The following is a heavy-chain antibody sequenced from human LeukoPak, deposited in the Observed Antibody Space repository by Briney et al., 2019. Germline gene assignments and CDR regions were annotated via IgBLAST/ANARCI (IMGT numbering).Heavy chain of an antibody. V-gene: IGHV1-2*02. J-gene: IGHJ4*02. CDR3: ARARYSGYDSLFDY. CDR2: INPNSGGT. CDR1: GYTFTGYY. Sequence: ASVKVSCKASGYTFTGYYMHWVRQAPGQGLEWMGWINPNSGGTNYAQKFQGRVTMTRDTSISTAYMELSRLRSDDTAVYYCARARYSGYDSLFDYWGQGNLVTVSS. D-gene: IGHD5-12*01.